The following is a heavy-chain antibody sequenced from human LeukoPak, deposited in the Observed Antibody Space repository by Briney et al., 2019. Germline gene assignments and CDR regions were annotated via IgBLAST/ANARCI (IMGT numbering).Heavy chain of an antibody. CDR1: GFTFSSYG. V-gene: IGHV3-30*02. D-gene: IGHD3-3*01. J-gene: IGHJ4*02. CDR2: IRYDGSNK. CDR3: ARGPYKDFWSGYSDY. Sequence: GGSLRLSCKASGFTFSSYGMRWVRQAPGKGLEWVTFIRYDGSNKYYADSVKGRFTISRDDSKNTLYLHMNSLRAEDTAVYYCARGPYKDFWSGYSDYWGQGTLVTVSS.